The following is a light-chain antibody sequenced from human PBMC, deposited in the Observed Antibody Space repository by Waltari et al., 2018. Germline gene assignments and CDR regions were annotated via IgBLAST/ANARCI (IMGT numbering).Light chain of an antibody. V-gene: IGLV2-14*03. CDR2: VVG. CDR1: SRAVGGYNF. J-gene: IGLJ2*01. CDR3: CSYTRSGSLV. Sequence: QSALTQPASVSGSPGQSISISCTGTSRAVGGYNFVSWDQRLPGKAPKLIIYVVGNRPSGVSNRFSGSKSGNTASLIISGLQADDEADYYCCSYTRSGSLVFGGGTKLTVL.